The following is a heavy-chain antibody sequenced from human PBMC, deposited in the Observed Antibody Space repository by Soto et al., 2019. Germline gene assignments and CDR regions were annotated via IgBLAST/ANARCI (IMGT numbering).Heavy chain of an antibody. Sequence: QVQLVESGGGVVQPGRSLRLSCAASGFTFSSYGIHWVRQAPGKGLEWAAFISYEGSNKYYADSVKGLFTVSRDNSKNTLYLQMNSLRAEDTAVYYCAKVGPAYSGYDYFDYWGQGTLVTVSS. D-gene: IGHD5-12*01. J-gene: IGHJ4*02. CDR2: ISYEGSNK. CDR1: GFTFSSYG. CDR3: AKVGPAYSGYDYFDY. V-gene: IGHV3-30*18.